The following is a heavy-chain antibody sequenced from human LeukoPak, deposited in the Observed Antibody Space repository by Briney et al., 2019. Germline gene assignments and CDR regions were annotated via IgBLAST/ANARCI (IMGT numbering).Heavy chain of an antibody. J-gene: IGHJ6*03. Sequence: SETLSLTCAVYGGSFSGYYWSWIRQPPGKGLEWIGEINHSGSTNCNPSLKSRVTISVDTSKNQFSLKLSSVTAADTAVYYCARAQIAAAGMYYMDVWGKGTTVTVSS. CDR2: INHSGST. D-gene: IGHD6-13*01. CDR3: ARAQIAAAGMYYMDV. CDR1: GGSFSGYY. V-gene: IGHV4-34*01.